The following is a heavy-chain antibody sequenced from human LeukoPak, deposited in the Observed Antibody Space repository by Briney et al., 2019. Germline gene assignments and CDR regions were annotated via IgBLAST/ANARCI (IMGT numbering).Heavy chain of an antibody. CDR3: ARNGELLLGYDAFDI. Sequence: SETLSLTCAVSGGSISSSNWWSWVRQPPGKGLEWIGEIYHSGSTNYNPSLKSRVTISVDKSKNQFSLKLSSVTAADTALYYCARNGELLLGYDAFDIWGQGTMVTVSS. V-gene: IGHV4-4*02. D-gene: IGHD1-26*01. J-gene: IGHJ3*02. CDR2: IYHSGST. CDR1: GGSISSSNW.